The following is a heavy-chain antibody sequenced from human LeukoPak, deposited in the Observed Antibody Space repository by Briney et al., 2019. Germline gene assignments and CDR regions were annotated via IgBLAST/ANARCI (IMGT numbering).Heavy chain of an antibody. V-gene: IGHV3-66*01. Sequence: GGSLRLSCAASGFTVSSNYMSWVRQAPGKGLEWVSVIYSGGSTYYADSVKGRFTISRDNSKNTLYLQMNSLRAEDTAVYYCARGRLVVVTAIVYYFDYWGQGTLVTVSS. CDR3: ARGRLVVVTAIVYYFDY. D-gene: IGHD2-21*02. CDR2: IYSGGST. CDR1: GFTVSSNY. J-gene: IGHJ4*02.